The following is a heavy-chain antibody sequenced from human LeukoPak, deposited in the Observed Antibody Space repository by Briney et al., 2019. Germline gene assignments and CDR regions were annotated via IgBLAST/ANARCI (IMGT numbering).Heavy chain of an antibody. J-gene: IGHJ4*02. CDR3: AKERGWYDSGVFR. D-gene: IGHD6-19*01. CDR2: ISGSGGST. CDR1: GFTFDDYA. V-gene: IGHV3-23*01. Sequence: GRSLRLSCAASGFTFDDYAMHWVRQAPGKGLEWVSAISGSGGSTYYADSVKGRFTISRDNSKNTLYLQMNSLRAEDTAVYYCAKERGWYDSGVFRWGQGTLVTVSS.